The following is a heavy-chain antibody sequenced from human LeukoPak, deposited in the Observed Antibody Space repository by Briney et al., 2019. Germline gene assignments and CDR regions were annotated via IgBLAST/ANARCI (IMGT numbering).Heavy chain of an antibody. Sequence: PSETLSLTCTVSGGSIGSYYWSWIRQPAGKGLEWIGRIYTSGSTNYNPSLKSRVTMSVDTSKNQFSLKLSSVTAADTAVYYCASQVITMVRGVIRPALDVWGQGTTVTVSS. CDR1: GGSIGSYY. CDR2: IYTSGST. CDR3: ASQVITMVRGVIRPALDV. D-gene: IGHD3-10*01. V-gene: IGHV4-4*07. J-gene: IGHJ6*02.